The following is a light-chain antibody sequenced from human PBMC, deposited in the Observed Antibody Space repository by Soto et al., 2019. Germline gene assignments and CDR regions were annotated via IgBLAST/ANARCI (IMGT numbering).Light chain of an antibody. J-gene: IGKJ4*01. CDR2: KAS. CDR3: QQYYSYALT. V-gene: IGKV1-5*03. Sequence: DIQMTQSPSTLSASVGDRVTITCRASQSISSWVAWYQQKPGKAPKYLIYKASNLQSGVPSRFSGTGSGTEFTLTISSLQPDDFATYYCQQYYSYALTFGGGTKVEIK. CDR1: QSISSW.